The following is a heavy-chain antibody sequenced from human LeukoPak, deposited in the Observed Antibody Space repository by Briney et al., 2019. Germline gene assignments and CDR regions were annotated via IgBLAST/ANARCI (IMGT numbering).Heavy chain of an antibody. J-gene: IGHJ6*03. Sequence: GGSLRLSCAASGFTFSSYAMNWVRQAPGKGLEWVSGISGSGGGTDYADSVKGRFTISRDNSKNTLYLQMNSLRAEDTAVYYCAKKGYNWNPNYYYYYMDVWGKGTTVTVSS. CDR2: ISGSGGGT. CDR1: GFTFSSYA. D-gene: IGHD1-20*01. V-gene: IGHV3-23*01. CDR3: AKKGYNWNPNYYYYYMDV.